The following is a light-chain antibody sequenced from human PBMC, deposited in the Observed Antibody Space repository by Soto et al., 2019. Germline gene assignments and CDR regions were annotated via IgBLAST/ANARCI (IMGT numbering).Light chain of an antibody. CDR2: DNY. V-gene: IGLV1-51*01. CDR3: GTWDTTLNVWV. CDR1: SSSVGHES. Sequence: QSVLTKPPSVSAAPGQTVTISCSGSSSSVGHESVSWYQSLPGTAPKLLIYDNYKRPSGLPDRFSGSQSGTSATLGITGLQTGDEADYYCGTWDTTLNVWVFGGGTKLTVL. J-gene: IGLJ3*02.